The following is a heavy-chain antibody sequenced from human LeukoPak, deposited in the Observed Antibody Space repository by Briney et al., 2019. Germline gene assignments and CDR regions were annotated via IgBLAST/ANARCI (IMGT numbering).Heavy chain of an antibody. J-gene: IGHJ4*02. CDR3: AKGLTRRYLDY. V-gene: IGHV3-33*06. D-gene: IGHD3-9*01. Sequence: GGSLRLSCAASGFTFSSYAMSWVRQAPGKGLEWVAVIWYDGSNKYYRDSIKGRFTISRDNSKNTLYLQMNSLRAEDTAVYYCAKGLTRRYLDYWGQGTLVTVSS. CDR2: IWYDGSNK. CDR1: GFTFSSYA.